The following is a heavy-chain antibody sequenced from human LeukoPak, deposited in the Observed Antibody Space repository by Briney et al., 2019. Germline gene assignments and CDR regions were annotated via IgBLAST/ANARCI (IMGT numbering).Heavy chain of an antibody. CDR3: ARHLPVAGYPYFDY. Sequence: SSETLCLTCTVSGGSISPYYWSWIRQPPGKTLEWIGYIYFTGSTNYNPSLKSRLTISLHTSKDQFSLNLSSVTAADTAVYYCARHLPVAGYPYFDYWGQGALVTVSS. CDR1: GGSISPYY. J-gene: IGHJ4*02. CDR2: IYFTGST. V-gene: IGHV4-59*08. D-gene: IGHD6-19*01.